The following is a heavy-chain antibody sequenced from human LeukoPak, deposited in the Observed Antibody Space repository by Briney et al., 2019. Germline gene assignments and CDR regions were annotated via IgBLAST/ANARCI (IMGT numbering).Heavy chain of an antibody. V-gene: IGHV4-59*12. CDR1: GGSITVYY. Sequence: SGTLSLTCSVSGGSITVYYWNWIRQSPGKGLEWIGSISYSGSTNYNPSLKSRVTTSIDTSKNRFSLKVSSVIAADTAMYYCARGGSRSYTSSTLDYWGQGTLVTVSS. CDR2: ISYSGST. CDR3: ARGGSRSYTSSTLDY. D-gene: IGHD6-6*01. J-gene: IGHJ4*02.